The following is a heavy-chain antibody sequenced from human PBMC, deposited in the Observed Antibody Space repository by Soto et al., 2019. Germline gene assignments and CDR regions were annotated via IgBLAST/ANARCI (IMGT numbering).Heavy chain of an antibody. CDR1: GFTLSDHY. Sequence: QVQLVESGGGLVKPGGSLRLSCAASGFTLSDHYMSWIRQAPGKGLEWVSYISSSSSYTDYADSVKGRFTISRDNAKKSLYLQRNSLRAEDTAVYYCARGASGGSGWNYYYYYGMDVWGQGTTVTVSS. CDR2: ISSSSSYT. CDR3: ARGASGGSGWNYYYYYGMDV. J-gene: IGHJ6*02. D-gene: IGHD6-19*01. V-gene: IGHV3-11*05.